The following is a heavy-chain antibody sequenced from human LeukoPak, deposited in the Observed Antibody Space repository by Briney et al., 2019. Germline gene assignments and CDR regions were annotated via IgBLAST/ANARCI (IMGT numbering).Heavy chain of an antibody. Sequence: QPGGSLILSCAASGFIFSSYAMSWVRQAPGKGLEWVSTISGSGGSTYYADSVKGRFTISRDNSKNTLFLQMNSLRAEDTAIYYCAKDLDGDPLDYFDYWGQGTLVTVSS. V-gene: IGHV3-23*01. J-gene: IGHJ4*02. CDR2: ISGSGGST. CDR3: AKDLDGDPLDYFDY. CDR1: GFIFSSYA. D-gene: IGHD4-17*01.